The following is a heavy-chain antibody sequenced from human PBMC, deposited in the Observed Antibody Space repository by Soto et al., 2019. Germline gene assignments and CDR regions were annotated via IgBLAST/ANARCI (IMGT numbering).Heavy chain of an antibody. CDR1: GFTFSSCT. CDR2: ISGSGST. J-gene: IGHJ4*02. V-gene: IGHV3-21*01. CDR3: SREVQPVVRREYDY. D-gene: IGHD1-1*01. Sequence: EVQLVESGGGLVKPGGSLRLSCAVSGFTFSSCTMNWVRQAPGKGLEWVSSISGSGSTYYADSVKGRFTVSRDNAKNSLYLQMSCLRDEDTAVYYCSREVQPVVRREYDYWGQGTLVTVSS.